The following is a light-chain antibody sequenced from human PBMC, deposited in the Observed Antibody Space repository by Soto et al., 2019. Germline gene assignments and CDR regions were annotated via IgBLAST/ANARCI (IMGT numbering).Light chain of an antibody. CDR1: SSNIGSNT. J-gene: IGLJ1*01. V-gene: IGLV1-44*01. Sequence: QSVLTQPPSASGTPGQRVNISCSGSSSNIGSNTVSWYQQLPQRAPKLLIFSNNQRPSGVPDRFSGSKSGTSASLAISGLQSEDEADYYCATWADGLNSYVFGTGTKVTVL. CDR2: SNN. CDR3: ATWADGLNSYV.